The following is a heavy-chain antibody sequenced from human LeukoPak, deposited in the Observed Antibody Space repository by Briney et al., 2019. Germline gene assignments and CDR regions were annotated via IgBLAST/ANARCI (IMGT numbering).Heavy chain of an antibody. CDR3: AKIAMGYGMAV. Sequence: GGSLRLSCAASGFTFDDYAMHWVRQAPGKGLEWVSGISWNSGSIGYADSVKGRFTISRDNAKNSLYLQMNSLRAEDTALYYCAKIAMGYGMAVWAQGPTVTVPS. D-gene: IGHD6-19*01. J-gene: IGHJ6*02. V-gene: IGHV3-9*01. CDR1: GFTFDDYA. CDR2: ISWNSGSI.